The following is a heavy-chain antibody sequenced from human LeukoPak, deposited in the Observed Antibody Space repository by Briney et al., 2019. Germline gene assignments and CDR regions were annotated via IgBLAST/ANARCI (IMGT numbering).Heavy chain of an antibody. V-gene: IGHV1-8*01. D-gene: IGHD2/OR15-2a*01. CDR3: AIKRIRGNPFDY. J-gene: IGHJ4*02. CDR2: MNPNSGNT. CDR1: GYTFTSYD. Sequence: ASVKVSCKASGYTFTSYDINWVRQATGQGLEWMGWMNPNSGNTGYAQKFQGRVAMTSDTAVSTAFMQLSRLRSDDTALYYCAIKRIRGNPFDYWGQGTLVTVSS.